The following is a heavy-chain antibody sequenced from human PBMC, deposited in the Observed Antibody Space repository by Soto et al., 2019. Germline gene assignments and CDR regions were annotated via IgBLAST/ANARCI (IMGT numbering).Heavy chain of an antibody. CDR2: ISYDGSNK. CDR1: GFTFSSYD. V-gene: IGHV3-30*18. J-gene: IGHJ3*02. D-gene: IGHD3-22*01. CDR3: AKDRTYDPTLRAFDT. Sequence: QVQLVESGGGVVQPGRSLRLSCAASGFTFSSYDMHWVRQAPGKGLEWVAVISYDGSNKYYADSVKGRFTIARDNSKNPMYLQMNSLRAEDTAAYYCAKDRTYDPTLRAFDTSGQGAMITVSS.